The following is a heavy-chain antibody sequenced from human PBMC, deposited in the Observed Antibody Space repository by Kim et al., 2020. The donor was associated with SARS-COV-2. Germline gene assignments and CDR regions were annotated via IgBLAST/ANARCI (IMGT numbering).Heavy chain of an antibody. J-gene: IGHJ5*02. D-gene: IGHD6-13*01. V-gene: IGHV3-7*01. Sequence: VDSVKGRFTISRDNAKNSLYLQMNSLRAEDTAVYYCARAGYSSSWYAIDPWGQGTLVTVSS. CDR3: ARAGYSSSWYAIDP.